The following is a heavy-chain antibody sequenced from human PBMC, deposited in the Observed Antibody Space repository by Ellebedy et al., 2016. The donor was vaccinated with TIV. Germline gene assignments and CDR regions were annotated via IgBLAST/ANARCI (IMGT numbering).Heavy chain of an antibody. CDR2: IIPIFGTA. V-gene: IGHV1-69*13. CDR1: GGTFSSSG. CDR3: AREMGVVVPAAIGLGYFDY. Sequence: AASVKVSCKASGGTFSSSGISWVRQAPGQGLEWMGGIIPIFGTAHYAQKFQGRVTITADESTSTAYMELSSLRSEDTAVYYCAREMGVVVPAAIGLGYFDYWGQGTLVTVSS. J-gene: IGHJ4*02. D-gene: IGHD2-2*01.